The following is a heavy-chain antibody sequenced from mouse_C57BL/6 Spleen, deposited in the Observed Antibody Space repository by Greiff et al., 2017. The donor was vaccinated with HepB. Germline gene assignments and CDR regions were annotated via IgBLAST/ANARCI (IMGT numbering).Heavy chain of an antibody. J-gene: IGHJ2*01. CDR3: ARGSYDVSLYYFDY. D-gene: IGHD2-12*01. Sequence: VQLQQSGAELVKPGASVKMSCKASGYTFTSYWITWVKQRPGQGLEWIGDIYPGSGSTNYNEKFKSKATLTVDTSSSTAYMQLSSLTSEDSAVYYCARGSYDVSLYYFDYWGQGTTLTVSS. V-gene: IGHV1-55*01. CDR1: GYTFTSYW. CDR2: IYPGSGST.